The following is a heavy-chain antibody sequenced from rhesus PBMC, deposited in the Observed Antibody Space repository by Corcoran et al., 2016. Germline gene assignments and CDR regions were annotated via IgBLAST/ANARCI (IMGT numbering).Heavy chain of an antibody. CDR1: GGSIRESYN. Sequence: QVQLQESGPGLVKPSETLSLPCPVSGGSIRESYNGSGIRQPQGRGMGGKGLGWMGRIYGSGGSTNYNPSLKSRVTISRDTSKNQFSLKLSSVTAADTAVYYCARDDGEEYFEFWGQGALVTVSS. CDR2: IYGSGGST. CDR3: ARDDGEEYFEF. V-gene: IGHV4-160*01. D-gene: IGHD3-9*01. J-gene: IGHJ1*01.